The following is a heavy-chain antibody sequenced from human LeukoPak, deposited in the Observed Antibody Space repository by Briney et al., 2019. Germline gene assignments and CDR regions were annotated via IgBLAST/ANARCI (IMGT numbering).Heavy chain of an antibody. Sequence: PSETLSLTRTVSGGSISSFYWSWIRQPPGKGLEYIGYISYSGTTSYNPSLKSRVTISVDTSKNQCSLKLTSVTAADAAVFYCASDKGLPHSFYLWGQGTMVTVSS. J-gene: IGHJ3*01. D-gene: IGHD5/OR15-5a*01. CDR1: GGSISSFY. V-gene: IGHV4-59*01. CDR3: ASDKGLPHSFYL. CDR2: ISYSGTT.